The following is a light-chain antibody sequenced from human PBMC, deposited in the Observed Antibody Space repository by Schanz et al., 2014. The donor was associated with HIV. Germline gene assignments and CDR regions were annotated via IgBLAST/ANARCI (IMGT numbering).Light chain of an antibody. CDR2: SNS. J-gene: IGLJ1*01. CDR1: SSNIGSNN. CDR3: SSYTSSTTYV. Sequence: QSVLTQPPSASVTPGQRVTISCSGSSSNIGSNNVNWYQHVPGTAPKLLIHSNSQRPSWVPARFSGSKSGNTASLTISGLQAEDEADYYCSSYTSSTTYVFGTGTKLTVL. V-gene: IGLV1-44*01.